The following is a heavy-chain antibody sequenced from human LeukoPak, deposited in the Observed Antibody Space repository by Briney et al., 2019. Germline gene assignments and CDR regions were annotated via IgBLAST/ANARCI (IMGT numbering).Heavy chain of an antibody. V-gene: IGHV3-30-3*01. CDR2: ISYDGSNK. CDR1: GFTFSSYA. CDR3: ARDHSGSSSRYFDY. J-gene: IGHJ4*02. D-gene: IGHD6-13*01. Sequence: PGRSLRLSCAASGFTFSSYAMHWVRQAPGKGLEWVAVISYDGSNKYYADSVKGRFTISRDNSKNTLYLQMNSLRAEDTAVYYCARDHSGSSSRYFDYWGQGTLVTVSS.